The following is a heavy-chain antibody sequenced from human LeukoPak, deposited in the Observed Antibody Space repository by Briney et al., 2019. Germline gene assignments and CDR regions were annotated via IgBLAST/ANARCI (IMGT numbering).Heavy chain of an antibody. Sequence: GGSLRLSCAASGFTVSSYSMNWVRQAPGQGLEWVGRIKTTAEGGTTDNAAPVKGRFTISRDDSKNTLYLQVNSLKTEDTAVYYCTTGVYNFFDYWGQGTLVTVSS. CDR1: GFTVSSYS. J-gene: IGHJ4*02. CDR3: TTGVYNFFDY. V-gene: IGHV3-15*01. CDR2: IKTTAEGGTT. D-gene: IGHD5-24*01.